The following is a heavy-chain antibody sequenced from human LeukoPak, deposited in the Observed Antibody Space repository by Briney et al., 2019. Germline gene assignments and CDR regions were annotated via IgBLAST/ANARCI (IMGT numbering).Heavy chain of an antibody. CDR1: GFTFSNAW. D-gene: IGHD3-3*01. CDR3: TTDAEYYDFWSGYYTVDY. V-gene: IGHV3-15*01. CDR2: IKSKTDGGTT. J-gene: IGHJ4*02. Sequence: PGGSLRLSCAASGFTFSNAWMSWVRQAPGKGLEWVGRIKSKTDGGTTDYAAPVKGRFTISRDDSKNTLYLQMNSLKTEDTAVYYCTTDAEYYDFWSGYYTVDYWGQGTLVTVSS.